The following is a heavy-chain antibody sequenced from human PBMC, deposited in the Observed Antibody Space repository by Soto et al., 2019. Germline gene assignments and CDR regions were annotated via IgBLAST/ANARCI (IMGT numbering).Heavy chain of an antibody. CDR1: KFTFDDYA. CDR2: ISWNGGSI. D-gene: IGHD1-26*01. J-gene: IGHJ6*02. CDR3: AKDISGRGSFYYYHGLDV. Sequence: EVQLVESGGGLVQPGRSLRLSCAASKFTFDDYAMHWVRQAPGKGLEWVSGISWNGGSIGYADSVKARFTISRDNAKNSLYLHMNSLRVEDTALYYCAKDISGRGSFYYYHGLDVWGQGTTVTVSS. V-gene: IGHV3-9*01.